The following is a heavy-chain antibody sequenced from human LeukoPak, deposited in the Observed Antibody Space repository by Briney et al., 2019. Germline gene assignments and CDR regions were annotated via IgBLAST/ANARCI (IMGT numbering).Heavy chain of an antibody. D-gene: IGHD3-16*02. CDR3: ARHPGGVWGSHRYAQFDF. CDR2: IYYSGST. J-gene: IGHJ4*02. Sequence: KPSETLSLTCTVSGGSISSSSYYWGWIRQPPGKGLEWIGSIYYSGSTCYNPSLKSRVTISVDTSKNQFSLQLTSVTAADTSVYYCARHPGGVWGSHRYAQFDFWGQGTLVTVSS. V-gene: IGHV4-39*01. CDR1: GGSISSSSYY.